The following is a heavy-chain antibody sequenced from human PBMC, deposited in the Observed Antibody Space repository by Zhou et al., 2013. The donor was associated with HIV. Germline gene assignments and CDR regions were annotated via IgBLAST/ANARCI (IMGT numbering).Heavy chain of an antibody. V-gene: IGHV1-69*04. Sequence: QVQLVQSGAEVKKPGSSVKVSCKASGGTFSSYAISWVRQAPGQGLEWMGRIIPILGITNYAQKFQDRVTITADRSTSTAYMELSSLRSEDTAVYYCARDSGRTLXGDYEDYWGQGTLVTVSS. CDR3: ARDSGRTLXGDYEDY. D-gene: IGHD4-17*01. CDR1: GGTFSSYA. J-gene: IGHJ4*02. CDR2: IIPILGIT.